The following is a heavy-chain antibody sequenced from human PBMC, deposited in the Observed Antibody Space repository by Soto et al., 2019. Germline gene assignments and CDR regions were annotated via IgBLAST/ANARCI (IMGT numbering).Heavy chain of an antibody. V-gene: IGHV1-18*01. CDR1: GYTFTSYG. J-gene: IGHJ3*02. CDR2: ISAYNGNT. D-gene: IGHD3-3*01. CDR3: ARGDFWSGYSGDAFDI. Sequence: ASVKVSCKASGYTFTSYGISWVRQAPGQGLVWMGWISAYNGNTNYAQRLQDRVTLTTDTSTSTAYVELRSLRSDDTAVYYCARGDFWSGYSGDAFDIWGQGTMVTVSS.